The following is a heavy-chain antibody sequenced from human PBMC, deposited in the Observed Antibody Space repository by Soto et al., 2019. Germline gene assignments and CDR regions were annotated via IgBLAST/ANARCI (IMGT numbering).Heavy chain of an antibody. J-gene: IGHJ4*02. D-gene: IGHD3-22*01. CDR1: GGSISSGGYS. CDR2: IYHSGST. Sequence: SETLSLTCAVSGGSISSGGYSWSWIRQPPGKGLEWIGYIYHSGSTYYNPSLKSRVTISVDRSKNQFSLKLSSVTAADTAVYYCARLDYYDSSGSFDYWGQGTLVTVSS. CDR3: ARLDYYDSSGSFDY. V-gene: IGHV4-30-2*01.